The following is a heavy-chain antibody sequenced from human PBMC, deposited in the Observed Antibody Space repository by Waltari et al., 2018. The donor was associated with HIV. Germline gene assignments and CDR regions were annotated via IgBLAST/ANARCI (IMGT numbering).Heavy chain of an antibody. CDR2: IYYRWST. D-gene: IGHD3-22*01. Sequence: QVQLQESGPGLVKPSQTLSLTCTVSGGSISSGGYYWSWIRQHPGKGLEWIGYIYYRWSTYYNPSLKSRVTIAVDTSKNQFSLKLSSVTAADTAVYYCARDKDSSGYHFDYWGQGTLGTISS. J-gene: IGHJ4*02. CDR3: ARDKDSSGYHFDY. V-gene: IGHV4-31*03. CDR1: GGSISSGGYY.